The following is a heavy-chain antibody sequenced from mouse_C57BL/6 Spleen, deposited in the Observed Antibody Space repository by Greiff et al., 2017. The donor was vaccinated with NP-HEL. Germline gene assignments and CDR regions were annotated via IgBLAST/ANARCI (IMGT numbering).Heavy chain of an antibody. V-gene: IGHV1-55*01. CDR2: IYPGSGST. CDR3: ALCGYDDWYFDV. J-gene: IGHJ1*03. D-gene: IGHD2-2*01. CDR1: GYTFTSYW. Sequence: VQLQQPGAELVKPGASVKMSCKASGYTFTSYWITWVKQRPGQGLEWIGDIYPGSGSTNYNQKFKSKATLTVDTSSSTAYMQLSSLRSEDAAVYYCALCGYDDWYFDVWGTGTTVTVSS.